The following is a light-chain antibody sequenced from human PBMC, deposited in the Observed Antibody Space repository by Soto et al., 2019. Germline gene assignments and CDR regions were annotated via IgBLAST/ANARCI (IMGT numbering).Light chain of an antibody. CDR1: QSISNN. V-gene: IGKV1-39*01. CDR3: QQNNSVPRT. Sequence: DIQMTQSPSSLSASVGDRVTITCRASQSISNNLIWYEQKPGKAPNVLINAASSLQSGVPSRFSGSGSGTDFTLTISILRPEDFETYYCQQNNSVPRTFGQGTKVELK. J-gene: IGKJ2*02. CDR2: AAS.